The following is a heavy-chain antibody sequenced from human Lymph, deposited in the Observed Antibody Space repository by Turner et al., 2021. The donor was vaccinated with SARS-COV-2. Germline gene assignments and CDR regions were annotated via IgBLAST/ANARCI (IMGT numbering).Heavy chain of an antibody. CDR3: ARLVRRAEYYFDY. D-gene: IGHD3-10*01. V-gene: IGHV4-39*01. CDR1: GCSINSSSHY. CDR2: IYYSGSN. Sequence: QLQLQQSGPGLVKPSETLSLTCTVSGCSINSSSHYWGWIRQPPGRGLEWIGHIYYSGSNYYNPSLKSRVTISVDTSKNQFSLKLSSVTAADTAVYYCARLVRRAEYYFDYWGQGTLVTVSS. J-gene: IGHJ4*02.